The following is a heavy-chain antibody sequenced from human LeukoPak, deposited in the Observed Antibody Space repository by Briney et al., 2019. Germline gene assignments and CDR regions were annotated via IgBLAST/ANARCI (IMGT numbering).Heavy chain of an antibody. D-gene: IGHD3-10*01. CDR2: IYSGGST. V-gene: IGHV3-53*01. Sequence: GGSLRLSCAASGFTVSSNYMSWVRQAPGKGLEWVSVIYSGGSTYYADSVKGRFTISRDNSKNTLYLQMNSLRAEDTAVYYCARVAWVVSWFDPWGQGTLVTVSS. CDR1: GFTVSSNY. J-gene: IGHJ5*02. CDR3: ARVAWVVSWFDP.